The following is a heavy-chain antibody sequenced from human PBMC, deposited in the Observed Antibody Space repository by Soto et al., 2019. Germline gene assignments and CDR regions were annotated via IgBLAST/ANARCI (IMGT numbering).Heavy chain of an antibody. CDR1: GGSISSGDYY. CDR3: SRADDSSGYYYSHYFDY. J-gene: IGHJ4*02. V-gene: IGHV4-30-4*01. Sequence: KPSETLSLTXTVSGGSISSGDYYWSWIRQPPGKGLEWIGYIYYSGSTYYNPSLKSRVTISVDTSKNQFSLKLSSVTAADTAVYYCSRADDSSGYYYSHYFDYWGQGTLVTVSS. CDR2: IYYSGST. D-gene: IGHD3-22*01.